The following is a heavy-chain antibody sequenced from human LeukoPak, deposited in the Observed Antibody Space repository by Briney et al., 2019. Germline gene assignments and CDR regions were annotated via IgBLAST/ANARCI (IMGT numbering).Heavy chain of an antibody. CDR1: GGALSSDNYY. CDR3: ARLSDY. J-gene: IGHJ4*02. Sequence: PSETLSLTCTVSGGALSSDNYYWGWVRQPPGKGLGWIGSINYSGTTYYNPSLKSRVSISVDTSRTQLSLRLSSVTAADTAVYYCARLSDYWGQGTLVTVSS. V-gene: IGHV4-39*01. CDR2: INYSGTT.